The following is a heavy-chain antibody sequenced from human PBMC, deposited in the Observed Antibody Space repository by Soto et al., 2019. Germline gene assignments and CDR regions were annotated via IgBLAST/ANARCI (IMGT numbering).Heavy chain of an antibody. D-gene: IGHD3-9*01. CDR1: GGSTISGRYY. CDR3: ARDRGVYDILTGYDYYYVGMDV. Sequence: SDTLYPTCTVSGGSTISGRYYWTWIPQHTGKGLEWIRYIYYSGSTYYNPSLKSRVTISVDTSKNQFSLKLSSVTAGDTAVYYCARDRGVYDILTGYDYYYVGMDVWGQGTTVT. J-gene: IGHJ6*02. CDR2: IYYSGST. V-gene: IGHV4-31*03.